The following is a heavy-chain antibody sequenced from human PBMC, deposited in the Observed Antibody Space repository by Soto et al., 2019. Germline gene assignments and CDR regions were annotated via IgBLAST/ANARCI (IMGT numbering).Heavy chain of an antibody. J-gene: IGHJ4*02. V-gene: IGHV1-69*13. CDR2: IIPIFGTA. D-gene: IGHD1-26*01. CDR3: ARHISGRRVPTPEYYFDY. Sequence: SVKVSCKASGGTFSSYAISWVRQAPGQGLEWMGGIIPIFGTANYAQKFQGRVTITADESTSTAYMELSSLRSEDTAVYYCARHISGRRVPTPEYYFDYWGQGTLVTVSS. CDR1: GGTFSSYA.